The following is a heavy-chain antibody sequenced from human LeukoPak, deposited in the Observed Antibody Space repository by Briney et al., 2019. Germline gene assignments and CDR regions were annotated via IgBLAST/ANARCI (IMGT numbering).Heavy chain of an antibody. Sequence: GGSLRLSCAASGFTFSSYAMSWVRQAPGEGLEWVSAISGSGGSTYYADSVKGRFTISRDNSKNTLYLQMNSLIAEDTAVYYCATQYDFWSGYKDYWGQGTLVTVSS. CDR2: ISGSGGST. V-gene: IGHV3-23*01. CDR1: GFTFSSYA. CDR3: ATQYDFWSGYKDY. J-gene: IGHJ4*02. D-gene: IGHD3-3*01.